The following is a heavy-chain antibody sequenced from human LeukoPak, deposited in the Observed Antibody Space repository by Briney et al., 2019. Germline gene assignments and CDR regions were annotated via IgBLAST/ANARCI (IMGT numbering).Heavy chain of an antibody. J-gene: IGHJ4*02. CDR1: GFTFSDYY. Sequence: GGSLRLSCAASGFTFSDYYMSWIRQAPGKGLEWVSYISSSSSYTNYADSVKGRFTISRDNAKNSLYLQMNSLRDEDTAVYYCASNSGSHNEHFDYWGQGTLVTVSS. CDR3: ASNSGSHNEHFDY. V-gene: IGHV3-11*03. CDR2: ISSSSSYT. D-gene: IGHD1-26*01.